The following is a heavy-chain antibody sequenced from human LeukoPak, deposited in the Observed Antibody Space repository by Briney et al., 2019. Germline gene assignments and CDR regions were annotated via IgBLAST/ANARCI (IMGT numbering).Heavy chain of an antibody. J-gene: IGHJ4*02. CDR1: GYTFTSYY. CDR2: INPSGGSA. D-gene: IGHD5-18*01. CDR3: AREGEDTAMAPDY. Sequence: ASVKVSCKASGYTFTSYYMHWVRQAPGQGLEWMGIINPSGGSASTAQRFQGRVTMTLTRDMSTSTVYMELSRLRSEDTAVYYCAREGEDTAMAPDYWGQGTLVTVSS. V-gene: IGHV1-46*01.